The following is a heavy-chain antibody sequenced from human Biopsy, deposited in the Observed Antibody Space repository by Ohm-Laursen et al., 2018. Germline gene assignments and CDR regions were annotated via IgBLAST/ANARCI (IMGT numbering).Heavy chain of an antibody. D-gene: IGHD2/OR15-2a*01. J-gene: IGHJ6*02. CDR3: ARATNSTGWPYYYFYGMDV. Sequence: SDTLSLTCTVSGGSISDSTYHWGWIRQSPGKGLEWIGNIYYSGNTDYSPSLKSRVTISVDTSNNQFSLRLNSVTAADTAVYYWARATNSTGWPYYYFYGMDVWGQGTTVTVSS. CDR2: IYYSGNT. CDR1: GGSISDSTYH. V-gene: IGHV4-39*07.